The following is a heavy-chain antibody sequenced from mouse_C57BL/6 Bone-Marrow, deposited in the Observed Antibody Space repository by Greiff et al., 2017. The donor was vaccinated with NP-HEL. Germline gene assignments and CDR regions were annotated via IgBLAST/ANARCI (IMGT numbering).Heavy chain of an antibody. CDR3: ARRYYGSSYEYFDV. J-gene: IGHJ1*03. Sequence: VQVVESGPELVKPGASVKISCKASGYSFTSYYIHWVKQRPGPGLEWIGWIYPGSGNYKYHEKFKGTATLTAAHSSSTAYMQLSSLTSEDSAVYYCARRYYGSSYEYFDVWGKGTTGTVSS. CDR2: IYPGSGNY. CDR1: GYSFTSYY. D-gene: IGHD1-1*01. V-gene: IGHV1-66*01.